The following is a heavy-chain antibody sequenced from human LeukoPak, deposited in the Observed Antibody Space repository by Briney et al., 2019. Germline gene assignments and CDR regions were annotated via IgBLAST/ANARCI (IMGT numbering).Heavy chain of an antibody. Sequence: GESLKISCKGSGYSFTSYWISWVRQMPGKGLEWMGRIDPSDSYTNYSPSFQGHVTISADKSISTAYLQWSSLKASDTAMYYCARLLISGIHLGGYYGMDVWGQGTTVTVSS. CDR1: GYSFTSYW. J-gene: IGHJ6*02. V-gene: IGHV5-10-1*01. CDR2: IDPSDSYT. CDR3: ARLLISGIHLGGYYGMDV. D-gene: IGHD2-8*01.